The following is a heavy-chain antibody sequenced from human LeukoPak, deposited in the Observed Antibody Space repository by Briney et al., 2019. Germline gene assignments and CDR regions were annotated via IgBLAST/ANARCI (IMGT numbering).Heavy chain of an antibody. V-gene: IGHV1-2*02. Sequence: ASVKVSCKASGYTFTGYYMHWVRQAPGQGLEWMGWINPNSGGTNYAQKFQGRVTMTRDTSISTAYMELSRLRSDDTAVYYCARAEDIYYYDSSGYYDYWGQGTLVTVSS. CDR1: GYTFTGYY. D-gene: IGHD3-22*01. CDR3: ARAEDIYYYDSSGYYDY. CDR2: INPNSGGT. J-gene: IGHJ4*02.